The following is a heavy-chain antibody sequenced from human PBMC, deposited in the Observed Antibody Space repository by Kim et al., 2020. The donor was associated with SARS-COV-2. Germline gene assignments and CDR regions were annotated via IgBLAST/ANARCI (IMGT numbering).Heavy chain of an antibody. D-gene: IGHD2-2*01. Sequence: SETLSLTCTVSGGSISSGGYYWSWIRQHPGKGLEWIGYIYYSGSTYYNPSLKSRVTISVDTSKNQFSLKLSSVTAADTAVYYCARDPSIGYCSSTSCWGFDPWGQGTLVTVSS. V-gene: IGHV4-31*03. CDR3: ARDPSIGYCSSTSCWGFDP. CDR2: IYYSGST. J-gene: IGHJ5*02. CDR1: GGSISSGGYY.